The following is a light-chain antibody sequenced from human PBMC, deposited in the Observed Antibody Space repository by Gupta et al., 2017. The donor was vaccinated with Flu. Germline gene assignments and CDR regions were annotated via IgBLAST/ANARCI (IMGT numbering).Light chain of an antibody. Sequence: PATLSVAPGERATLSCRATQSVSTNLAWYQQKPGQAPRLLIYGASTRATGIPARFSGSGSGTEFTLTISSLQSEDFAAYYCHQYNTWPETFGQGTKVEI. J-gene: IGKJ1*01. CDR3: HQYNTWPET. CDR1: QSVSTN. V-gene: IGKV3-15*01. CDR2: GAS.